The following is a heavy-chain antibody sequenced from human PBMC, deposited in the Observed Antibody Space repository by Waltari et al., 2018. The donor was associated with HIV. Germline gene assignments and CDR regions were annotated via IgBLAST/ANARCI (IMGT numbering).Heavy chain of an antibody. Sequence: QLQLVESGGGVVQPGRSLRLSCEASGLPFRTYGMHWVRQAPGKGLEWVAVISFDGSNQYYADSVRGRFTISRDNSKKKVFLQMNSLRLDDSALYYCATGQQVWETWSQLDYWGQGTLVIVSS. D-gene: IGHD1-1*01. J-gene: IGHJ4*02. V-gene: IGHV3-30*03. CDR2: ISFDGSNQ. CDR1: GLPFRTYG. CDR3: ATGQQVWETWSQLDY.